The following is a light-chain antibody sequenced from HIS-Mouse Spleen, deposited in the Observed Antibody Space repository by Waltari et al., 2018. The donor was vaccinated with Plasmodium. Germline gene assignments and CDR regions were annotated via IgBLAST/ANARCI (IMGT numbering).Light chain of an antibody. CDR1: SSDVGSYNL. V-gene: IGLV2-23*01. J-gene: IGLJ2*01. CDR2: EGS. Sequence: QSALTQPASVSGSPGQSITISCPGTSSDVGSYNLVSWYQQHPGNAPKRMIYEGSKRLSGVSNRFSGSKSGNTASLTISGLQAEDEADYYCCSYAGSKVVFGGGTKLTVL. CDR3: CSYAGSKVV.